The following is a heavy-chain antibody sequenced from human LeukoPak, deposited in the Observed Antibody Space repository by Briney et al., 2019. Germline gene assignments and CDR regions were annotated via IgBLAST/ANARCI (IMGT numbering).Heavy chain of an antibody. CDR1: GFSLGDYW. Sequence: PGGSLRLSCAASGFSLGDYWMSWVRQAPGKGLEWVANIKQDGSEKYYVDSVKGRFTISRDNAKNSLYLQMNSLRAEDTAVYYCARSGQAGRDGWDYFDYWGQGTLVTVSS. D-gene: IGHD1-26*01. CDR3: ARSGQAGRDGWDYFDY. V-gene: IGHV3-7*01. J-gene: IGHJ4*02. CDR2: IKQDGSEK.